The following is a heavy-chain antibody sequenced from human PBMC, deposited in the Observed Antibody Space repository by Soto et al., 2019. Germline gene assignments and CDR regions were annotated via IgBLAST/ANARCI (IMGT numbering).Heavy chain of an antibody. D-gene: IGHD6-13*01. CDR2: IYSDGRT. Sequence: DVRLVETGGGLIQPGGSLRLSCAASGFIVSSSYMSWVRQAPGKGLEWVSVIYSDGRTYYADSVKGRFTISRDNSKNTLYLQMNSLSAEDTAVYYCARCSGWYGQCYFDCWGQGTLVTVSS. J-gene: IGHJ4*02. CDR1: GFIVSSSY. CDR3: ARCSGWYGQCYFDC. V-gene: IGHV3-53*02.